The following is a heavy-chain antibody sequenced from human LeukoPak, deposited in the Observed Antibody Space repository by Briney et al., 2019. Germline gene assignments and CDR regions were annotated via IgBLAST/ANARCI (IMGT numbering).Heavy chain of an antibody. J-gene: IGHJ4*02. CDR3: AKGIAVAGPFDY. CDR1: GFRFTFHA. Sequence: GGSLRLSCVASGFRFTFHAMSWVRQAPGKGLEWVSAISGSGGSTYYADSVKGRFTISRDNSKNTLYLQMNSLRAEDTAVYYCAKGIAVAGPFDYWGQGTLVTVSS. V-gene: IGHV3-23*01. CDR2: ISGSGGST. D-gene: IGHD6-19*01.